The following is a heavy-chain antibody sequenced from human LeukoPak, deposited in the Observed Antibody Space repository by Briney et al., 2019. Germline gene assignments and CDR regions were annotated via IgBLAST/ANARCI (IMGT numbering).Heavy chain of an antibody. CDR1: GFTFSSYW. CDR2: IKQDGGEK. Sequence: GGSLRLSCAASGFTFSSYWMSWVRQAPGKGLEWVANIKQDGGEKYYVDSVKGRFTISRDNAKNSLYLQMNSLRAEDTAVYYCARDKIAAAKDNWFDPWGQGTLVTVSS. D-gene: IGHD6-13*01. CDR3: ARDKIAAAKDNWFDP. J-gene: IGHJ5*02. V-gene: IGHV3-7*01.